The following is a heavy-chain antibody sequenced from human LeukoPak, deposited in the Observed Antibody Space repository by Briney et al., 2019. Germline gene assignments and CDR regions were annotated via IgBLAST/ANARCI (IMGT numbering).Heavy chain of an antibody. V-gene: IGHV3-20*01. CDR1: GFTFDDYG. J-gene: IGHJ5*02. CDR2: INWNGGST. CDR3: ARADYGDQRRFDP. D-gene: IGHD4-17*01. Sequence: GGSLRLSCAASGFTFDDYGMSWVRQAPGKGLEWVSGINWNGGSTGYADSVKGRFTISGDNAKNSLYLQMNSLRAEDTALYHCARADYGDQRRFDPWGQGTLVTVSS.